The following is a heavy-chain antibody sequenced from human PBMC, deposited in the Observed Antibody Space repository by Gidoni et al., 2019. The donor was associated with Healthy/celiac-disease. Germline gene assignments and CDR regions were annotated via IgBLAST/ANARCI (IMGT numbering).Heavy chain of an antibody. J-gene: IGHJ3*02. CDR2: IWYDGSNK. CDR1: GFTFSSYG. D-gene: IGHD6-13*01. CDR3: ARSRPDAFDI. Sequence: QVQLVESGGGVVQPGRSLRLSCAASGFTFSSYGMHWVRQAPGKGLEWVAVIWYDGSNKYDADSVKGRFTISRDNSKNTLYLQMNSLRAEDTAVYYWARSRPDAFDIWGQGTMVTVSS. V-gene: IGHV3-33*01.